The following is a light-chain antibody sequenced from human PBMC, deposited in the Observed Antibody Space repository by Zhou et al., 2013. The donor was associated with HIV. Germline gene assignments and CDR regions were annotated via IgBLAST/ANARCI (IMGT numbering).Light chain of an antibody. CDR1: QGISSY. V-gene: IGKV1-9*01. J-gene: IGKJ2*01. CDR2: AAS. CDR3: LQYNAYPYT. Sequence: DIQLTQSPSFLSASVGDRVTITCRASQGISSYLAWYQQKPGKAPKLLIYAASTLQTGVPSRFSGSGSGTEFTLTISSLQPEDFATYYCLQYNAYPYTFGQGTKLDIK.